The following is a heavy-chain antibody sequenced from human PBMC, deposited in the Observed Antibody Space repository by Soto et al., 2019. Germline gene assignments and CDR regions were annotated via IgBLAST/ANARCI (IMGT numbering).Heavy chain of an antibody. CDR1: GGSFSGYY. D-gene: IGHD1-7*01. CDR3: ASLLELQPYPYLRDQYDP. V-gene: IGHV4-34*01. Sequence: SETLSLTCAVYGGSFSGYYWSWIRQPPGKGLEWIGEINHSGSTNYNPSLKSRVTISVDTSKNQFSLKLSSVTAADTAVYYCASLLELQPYPYLRDQYDPWSQGTLVTVSS. CDR2: INHSGST. J-gene: IGHJ5*02.